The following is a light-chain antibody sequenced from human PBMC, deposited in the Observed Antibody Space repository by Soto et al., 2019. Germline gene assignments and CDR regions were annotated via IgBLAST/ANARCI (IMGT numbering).Light chain of an antibody. CDR3: SSYTSTSSPVL. Sequence: QSVLTQPPSASGTPGQSLTISCSGSSSNIGSHFVYWYQHVPGTAPKLLIFRDGQRPSGVPARFFGSKSGTSASLAFSGLRSEDEADYYCSSYTSTSSPVLFGGGTKLTVL. J-gene: IGLJ2*01. V-gene: IGLV1-47*01. CDR1: SSNIGSHF. CDR2: RDG.